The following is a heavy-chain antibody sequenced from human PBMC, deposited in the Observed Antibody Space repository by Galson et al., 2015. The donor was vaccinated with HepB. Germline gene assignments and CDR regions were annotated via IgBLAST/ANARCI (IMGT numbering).Heavy chain of an antibody. V-gene: IGHV3-33*08. Sequence: SLRLSCAASGFTFSSYGMHWVRQAPGKGLEWVAVIWYDGSNKYYADSVKGRFTISRDNSKNTLYLQVNIVRAEDTAVYYCARKSGWYGRPIDYWGPGTMVTVSS. CDR3: ARKSGWYGRPIDY. CDR2: IWYDGSNK. CDR1: GFTFSSYG. D-gene: IGHD6-19*01. J-gene: IGHJ3*01.